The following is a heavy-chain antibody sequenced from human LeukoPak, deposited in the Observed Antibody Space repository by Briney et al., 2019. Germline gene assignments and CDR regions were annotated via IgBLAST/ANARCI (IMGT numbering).Heavy chain of an antibody. CDR1: GFTFDDYA. V-gene: IGHV3-9*01. CDR2: ISWNSGSI. J-gene: IGHJ4*02. CDR3: AKDTPYYYDSSGLDY. D-gene: IGHD3-22*01. Sequence: GRSLRLSCAAYGFTFDDYAMHWVRQAPGKGLEWVSGISWNSGSIGYADSVKGRFTISRDNAKNSLYLQMNSLRAEDTALYYCAKDTPYYYDSSGLDYWGQGTLVTVSS.